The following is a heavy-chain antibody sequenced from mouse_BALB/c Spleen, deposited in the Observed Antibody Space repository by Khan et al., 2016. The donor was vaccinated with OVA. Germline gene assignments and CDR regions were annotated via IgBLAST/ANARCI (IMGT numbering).Heavy chain of an antibody. CDR2: IRLKSDNYGK. D-gene: IGHD2-1*01. Sequence: EVKLEVSGGGLVQPGGSMNLSCVASGFTFSSHWMSWVRQSPEKGLEWVAEIRLKSDNYGKHYAESVKGKFTISRDDSKSRLYLEMNSLRAEDTGIYYCTAMVGFVYWGQGTLVTVSA. J-gene: IGHJ3*01. CDR1: GFTFSSHW. V-gene: IGHV6-6*02. CDR3: TAMVGFVY.